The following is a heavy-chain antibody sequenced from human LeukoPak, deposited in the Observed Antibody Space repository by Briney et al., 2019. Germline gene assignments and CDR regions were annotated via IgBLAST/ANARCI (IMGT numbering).Heavy chain of an antibody. Sequence: ASVKVSCKASGYTFTGYYMHWVRQAPGQGLEWMGWINPNSGGTNYAQKFHGRVTMTRDTSISTAYMELSRLRSDDTAVYYCARVLSTYYYDSSGPTSGKFDYWGQGTLVTVSS. D-gene: IGHD3-22*01. CDR2: INPNSGGT. CDR3: ARVLSTYYYDSSGPTSGKFDY. V-gene: IGHV1-2*02. CDR1: GYTFTGYY. J-gene: IGHJ4*02.